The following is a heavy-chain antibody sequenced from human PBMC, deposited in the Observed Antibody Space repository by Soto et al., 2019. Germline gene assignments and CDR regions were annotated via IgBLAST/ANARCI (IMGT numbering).Heavy chain of an antibody. CDR1: GYTFTSYD. J-gene: IGHJ4*02. Sequence: ASVKVSCKASGYTFTSYDINWVRQATGQGLEWMGWMNPNSGNTGYAQKFRGRVTMTRNTSISTAYMELSSLRSEDTAVYYCARGRVAAAGPIDFDSWGQGTLVTVS. V-gene: IGHV1-8*01. D-gene: IGHD6-13*01. CDR2: MNPNSGNT. CDR3: ARGRVAAAGPIDFDS.